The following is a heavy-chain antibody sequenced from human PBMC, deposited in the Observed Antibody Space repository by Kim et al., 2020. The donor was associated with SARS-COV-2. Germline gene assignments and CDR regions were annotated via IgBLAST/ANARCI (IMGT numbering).Heavy chain of an antibody. Sequence: GGSLRLSCAASGFTFSNYAVSWVRQAPGKGLEWVSGFSISGRNTYYADSVKGRFTISRDNSKNTLYLQMNSLRAEDTAVYYCAKYEGGLGSGGEGTPDP. CDR1: GFTFSNYA. V-gene: IGHV3-23*01. J-gene: IGHJ5*02. D-gene: IGHD6-25*01. CDR2: FSISGRNT. CDR3: AKYEGGLGSGGEGTPDP.